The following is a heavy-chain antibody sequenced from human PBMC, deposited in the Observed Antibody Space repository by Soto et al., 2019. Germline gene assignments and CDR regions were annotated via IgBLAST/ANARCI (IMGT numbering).Heavy chain of an antibody. CDR2: INPNNGGT. CDR1: GSTFTVYY. CDR3: AKTLIISCVMDV. Sequence: ASVEVSCKASGSTFTVYYMDWVRQAPGQGLEWMGWINPNNGGTHYAEKFQGRVTMTRDSSISTVYMELSSLTPDDTAVYYCAKTLIISCVMDVWGQGTTVT. D-gene: IGHD3-3*02. V-gene: IGHV1-2*02. J-gene: IGHJ6*02.